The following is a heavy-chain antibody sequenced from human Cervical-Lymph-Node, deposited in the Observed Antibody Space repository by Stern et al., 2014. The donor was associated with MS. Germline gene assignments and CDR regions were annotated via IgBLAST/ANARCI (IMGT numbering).Heavy chain of an antibody. D-gene: IGHD1-1*01. CDR3: ARDTSSPERSDW. CDR1: GFTVRRDY. CDR2: ITNVGST. V-gene: IGHV3-53*01. Sequence: EVQLVESGGGVIQPGGSLRLSCTASGFTVRRDYMTWVRQAPGKGLEWVSLITNVGSTFYTDSVKGRFTISRDDSKNTVYLHMTSRRAEDTAMYYCARDTSSPERSDWWGQGTLVTVSS. J-gene: IGHJ4*02.